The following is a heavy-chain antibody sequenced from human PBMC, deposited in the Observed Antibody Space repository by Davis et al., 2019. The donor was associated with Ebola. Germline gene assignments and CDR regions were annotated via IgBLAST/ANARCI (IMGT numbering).Heavy chain of an antibody. Sequence: SETLSLTCTVSGGSISSHYWSWIRQTPEKGLEWIGYIYYSGSTNYNPSLKSRVTISIDSSENQFSLNLKSVTAADTAVYYCARDGGWEIAAAGLVWGYFDYWGQGTLVTVSS. CDR3: ARDGGWEIAAAGLVWGYFDY. J-gene: IGHJ4*02. CDR2: IYYSGST. D-gene: IGHD6-13*01. CDR1: GGSISSHY. V-gene: IGHV4-59*11.